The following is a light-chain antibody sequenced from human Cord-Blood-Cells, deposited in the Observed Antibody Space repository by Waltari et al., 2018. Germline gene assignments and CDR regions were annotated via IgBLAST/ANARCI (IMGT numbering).Light chain of an antibody. CDR3: QSYDSSNWV. Sequence: NFMLTQPHSVSESPGKTVTISCTGSRGSIASNYVQWYQQRPGSAPTTVIYGDNQRPSGVPHRFSGSIDSSSNSASLTISGLKTEDEADYYCQSYDSSNWVFGGGTKLTVL. CDR2: GDN. J-gene: IGLJ3*02. V-gene: IGLV6-57*02. CDR1: RGSIASNY.